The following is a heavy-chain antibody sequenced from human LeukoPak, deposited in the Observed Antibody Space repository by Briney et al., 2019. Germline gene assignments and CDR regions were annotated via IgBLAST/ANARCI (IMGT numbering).Heavy chain of an antibody. CDR2: IYYSGST. V-gene: IGHV4-30-4*08. J-gene: IGHJ4*02. D-gene: IGHD6-25*01. CDR3: ARASPMEQRLQRTFDY. CDR1: GGSISSGDYY. Sequence: SETLPLTCIVSGGSISSGDYYWSWIRQPPGKGLEWIGYIYYSGSTYYNPSLKSRVTISVDTSKNQFSLKLSSVTAADTAVYYCARASPMEQRLQRTFDYWGQGTLVTVSS.